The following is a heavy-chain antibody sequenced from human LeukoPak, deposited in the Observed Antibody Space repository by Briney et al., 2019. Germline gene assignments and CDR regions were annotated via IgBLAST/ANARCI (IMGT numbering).Heavy chain of an antibody. J-gene: IGHJ6*02. CDR1: GFTVSSNY. V-gene: IGHV3-53*01. CDR2: IYSGGST. CDR3: ARERAATSGMDV. D-gene: IGHD5-12*01. Sequence: PGGSLRLSCAASGFTVSSNYMSWVRQAPGKGLEWVSVIYSGGSTYYADSVKGRFTNSRDNSKNTLYLQMNSLRAEDTAVYYCARERAATSGMDVWGQGTTVTVSS.